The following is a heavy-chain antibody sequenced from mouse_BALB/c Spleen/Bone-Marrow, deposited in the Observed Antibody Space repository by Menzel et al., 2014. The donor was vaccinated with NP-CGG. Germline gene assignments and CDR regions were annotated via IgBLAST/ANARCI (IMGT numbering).Heavy chain of an antibody. CDR2: VNPNNGGT. J-gene: IGHJ4*01. CDR3: ARKAYGYNNVMFY. Sequence: ELHLKKTGPELAKPDPSVHIPCKNYGYTFTEYTMHWVKQSHGKSLKWIGGVNPNNGGTIYNQKFKGKATLPVDKSSSTAYMELRSLTSEDSTVYYCARKAYGYNNVMFYCAQATSFTISS. V-gene: IGHV1-18*01. D-gene: IGHD1-2*01. CDR1: GYTFTEYT.